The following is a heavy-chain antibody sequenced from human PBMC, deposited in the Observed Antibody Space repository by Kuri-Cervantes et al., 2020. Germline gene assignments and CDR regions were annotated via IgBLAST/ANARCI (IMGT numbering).Heavy chain of an antibody. J-gene: IGHJ6*02. Sequence: SETLSLTCTVSGGSVSSGSYYWSWIRQPAGKGLEWIGRIYTSGSTNYNPSLKSRVTISVDTSKNQFSLKLSSVTAADTAVYYCARDKGQGYSSSWYGGNLIGGGMDVWGQGTTVTVSS. CDR3: ARDKGQGYSSSWYGGNLIGGGMDV. V-gene: IGHV4-61*10. CDR1: GGSVSSGSYY. CDR2: IYTSGST. D-gene: IGHD6-13*01.